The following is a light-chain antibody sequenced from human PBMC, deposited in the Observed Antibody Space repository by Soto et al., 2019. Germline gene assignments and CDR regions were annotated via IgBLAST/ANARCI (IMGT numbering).Light chain of an antibody. CDR3: QQYNNWPL. CDR1: QSVSSN. V-gene: IGKV3-15*01. CDR2: GAS. J-gene: IGKJ3*01. Sequence: EIVMTQSPATLSVSPGERATLSCRASQSVSSNLAWYQQKPGQAPRLLIYGASTRATGIPARFSGSRSGTDFTLTISSLQSEDFAVYYCQQYNNWPLFGPGTKVDIK.